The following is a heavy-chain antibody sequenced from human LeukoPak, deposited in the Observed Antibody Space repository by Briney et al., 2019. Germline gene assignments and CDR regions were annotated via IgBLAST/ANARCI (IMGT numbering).Heavy chain of an antibody. D-gene: IGHD2-21*02. J-gene: IGHJ4*02. Sequence: PGGSLRLSCAASGFTFSSYAMHWVRQAPGKGLEYVSAISSNGGSTYYANSVKGRFTISRDNSKNTLYLQMGSLRAEDMAVYYCARDPYCGGDCRRFDYWGQGTLVTVSS. CDR3: ARDPYCGGDCRRFDY. CDR2: ISSNGGST. V-gene: IGHV3-64*01. CDR1: GFTFSSYA.